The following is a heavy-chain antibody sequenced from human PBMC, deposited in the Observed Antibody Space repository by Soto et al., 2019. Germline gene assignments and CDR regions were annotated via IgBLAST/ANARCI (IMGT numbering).Heavy chain of an antibody. J-gene: IGHJ4*02. V-gene: IGHV3-23*01. Sequence: GGSLRLSCAASGFTFSSYAMSWVRQAPGKGLEWVSAISGSGGSTYYADSVKGRFTISRDNSKNTLYLQMNSLRAEDTAVYYCAKSPVVVVIPAASLFDYWGQGTLVTVSS. CDR2: ISGSGGST. CDR1: GFTFSSYA. D-gene: IGHD3-22*01. CDR3: AKSPVVVVIPAASLFDY.